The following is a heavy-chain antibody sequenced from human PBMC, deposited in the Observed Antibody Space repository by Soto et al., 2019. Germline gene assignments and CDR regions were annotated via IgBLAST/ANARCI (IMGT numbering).Heavy chain of an antibody. J-gene: IGHJ6*02. V-gene: IGHV5-10-1*01. CDR3: ARVAAKRVDYYYGMDV. CDR1: GYSFTSYW. D-gene: IGHD2-15*01. Sequence: PGESLKISCKGSGYSFTSYWISWVRQMPGKGLEWMGRIDPSDSYTNYSPSFQGHVTIPADKSISTAYLQWSSLKASDTAMYYCARVAAKRVDYYYGMDVWGQGTTVTVSS. CDR2: IDPSDSYT.